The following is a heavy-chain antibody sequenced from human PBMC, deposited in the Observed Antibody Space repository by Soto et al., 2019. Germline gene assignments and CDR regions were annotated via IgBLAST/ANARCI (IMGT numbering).Heavy chain of an antibody. V-gene: IGHV1-69*13. CDR2: IIPIFGTA. J-gene: IGHJ6*02. D-gene: IGHD6-13*01. Sequence: SVKVSCKASGGTFSSYAISWVRQAPGQGLEWMGGIIPIFGTANYAQKFQGRVTITADESTSTAYMELSSLRSEDTAVYYCARRRAAAGTSYYYYGMDVWGQGTTVTVSS. CDR1: GGTFSSYA. CDR3: ARRRAAAGTSYYYYGMDV.